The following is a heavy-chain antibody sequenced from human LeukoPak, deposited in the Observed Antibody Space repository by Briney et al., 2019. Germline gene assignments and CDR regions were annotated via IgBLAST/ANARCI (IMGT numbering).Heavy chain of an antibody. V-gene: IGHV4-34*01. J-gene: IGHJ3*02. Sequence: SETLSLTCAVYGGSFSGYYWSWIRQPPGKGLEWIGEINHSGSTNYNPSLKSRVTISVDTSKNQFSLKLSSVTAADTAVYYCARRGSLGYCSSTSCYGDAFDIWGQGTMVTVSS. D-gene: IGHD2-2*01. CDR2: INHSGST. CDR1: GGSFSGYY. CDR3: ARRGSLGYCSSTSCYGDAFDI.